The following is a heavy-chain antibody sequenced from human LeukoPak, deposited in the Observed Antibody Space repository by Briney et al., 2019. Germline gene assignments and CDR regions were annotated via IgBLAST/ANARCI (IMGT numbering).Heavy chain of an antibody. CDR1: GGSISSGSYY. CDR3: AREGSTGDY. J-gene: IGHJ4*02. Sequence: SETLSLTCTVSGGSISSGSYYWSWIRQPAGKGLEWVGRIYTSGSTNYNPSLKSRVTKSVDTSKNQFSLKLSSVTAADTAVYYCAREGSTGDYWGQGTLVTVSS. V-gene: IGHV4-61*02. CDR2: IYTSGST. D-gene: IGHD1-1*01.